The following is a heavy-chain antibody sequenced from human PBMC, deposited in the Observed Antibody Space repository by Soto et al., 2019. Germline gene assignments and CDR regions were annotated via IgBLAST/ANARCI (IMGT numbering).Heavy chain of an antibody. J-gene: IGHJ6*02. Sequence: QVQLVQSGAEVKKPGSSVKVSCKASGGTFSSYAISWVRQAPGQGLEWMGGIIPIFGTANYAQKFQGRVTITADESTSTAYMELSSLRSEDKAVYYCARKVRGTTVVTRRDYYGMDVGGQGTTVTAS. CDR1: GGTFSSYA. V-gene: IGHV1-69*01. CDR3: ARKVRGTTVVTRRDYYGMDV. CDR2: IIPIFGTA. D-gene: IGHD3-10*01.